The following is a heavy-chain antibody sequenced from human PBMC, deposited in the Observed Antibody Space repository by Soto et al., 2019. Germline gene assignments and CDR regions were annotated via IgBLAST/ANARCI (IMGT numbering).Heavy chain of an antibody. Sequence: ASVKVSCKVSGYTFTSNGIGWVRQAPGQGLEWMGWIITYNENIGSAQKFQDRLTMTTDTSTTTAYMELSNLRSDDTAVYYCAYVGGTYTGYYYFDLWGQGTPVTVSS. CDR3: AYVGGTYTGYYYFDL. CDR1: GYTFTSNG. D-gene: IGHD1-26*01. J-gene: IGHJ4*02. V-gene: IGHV1-18*04. CDR2: IITYNENI.